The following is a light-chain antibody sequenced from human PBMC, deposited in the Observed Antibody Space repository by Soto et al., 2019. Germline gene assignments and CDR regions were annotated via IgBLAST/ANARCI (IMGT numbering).Light chain of an antibody. CDR2: DVS. J-gene: IGLJ2*01. V-gene: IGLV2-14*01. Sequence: QSALTQPASVSGSPGQSITISCTGTGSDVGGYNYVSWYQQHPGKVPKLMIYDVSNRPSGVSNRFSGSKSGNTASLTISGLQAEDEADYYCSSYRSSNTVVFGGGTKLTVL. CDR3: SSYRSSNTVV. CDR1: GSDVGGYNY.